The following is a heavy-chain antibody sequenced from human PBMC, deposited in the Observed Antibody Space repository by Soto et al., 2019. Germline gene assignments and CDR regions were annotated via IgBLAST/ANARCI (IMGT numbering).Heavy chain of an antibody. D-gene: IGHD3-16*01. Sequence: GDSLKISCKGSGYSFTSYWIGWVRQMPGKGQEWMGIINPADSDIKYSPSFQGQVTISADKSIGTAYLQWSSMKASDTAMYYWARHQRDDAYSKIDCWGQGTLVTVSS. J-gene: IGHJ4*02. CDR2: INPADSDI. CDR1: GYSFTSYW. V-gene: IGHV5-51*01. CDR3: ARHQRDDAYSKIDC.